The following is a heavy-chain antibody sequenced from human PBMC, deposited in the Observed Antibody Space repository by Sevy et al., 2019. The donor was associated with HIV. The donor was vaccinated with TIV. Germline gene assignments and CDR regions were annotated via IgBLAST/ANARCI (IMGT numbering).Heavy chain of an antibody. CDR2: ISAYNGNT. J-gene: IGHJ4*02. Sequence: ASVKVSCKASGYTFTSYGISWVRQAPGQGLEWMGWISAYNGNTNYAQKLQGRVTMTTDKSTSTAYMELRSLRSDDTAVYYCARDLRRASGSYYAIDYWGQGTLVTVSS. CDR1: GYTFTSYG. V-gene: IGHV1-18*01. D-gene: IGHD1-26*01. CDR3: ARDLRRASGSYYAIDY.